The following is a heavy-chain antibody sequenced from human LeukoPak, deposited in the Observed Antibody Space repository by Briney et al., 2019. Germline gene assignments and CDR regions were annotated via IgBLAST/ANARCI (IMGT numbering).Heavy chain of an antibody. J-gene: IGHJ5*02. CDR1: EYTFTNYW. CDR2: IYPGDSHT. CDR3: ARLYTRLTRSIWGRFDP. D-gene: IGHD3-16*01. Sequence: PGESLKISCRGSEYTFTNYWIAWVRQMPGKGLEWIGIIYPGDSHTRYSPFFQGQVTISADKSVSTAYLHWSSLRASDTAIYYCARLYTRLTRSIWGRFDPLGQGTLVTVSS. V-gene: IGHV5-51*03.